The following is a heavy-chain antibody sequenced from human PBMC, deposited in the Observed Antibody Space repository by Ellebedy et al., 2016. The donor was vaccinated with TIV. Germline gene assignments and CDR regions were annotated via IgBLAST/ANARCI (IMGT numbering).Heavy chain of an antibody. Sequence: ASVKVSCXVSGYTLTELSMHWVRQAPGKGLEWMGGFDPEDGETIYAQKFQGRVTITADESTSTAYMELSSLRSEDTAVYYCAREADPLVRGVIRHYYYGMDVWGQGTTVTVSS. J-gene: IGHJ6*02. CDR3: AREADPLVRGVIRHYYYGMDV. CDR2: FDPEDGET. CDR1: GYTLTELS. V-gene: IGHV1-24*01. D-gene: IGHD3-10*01.